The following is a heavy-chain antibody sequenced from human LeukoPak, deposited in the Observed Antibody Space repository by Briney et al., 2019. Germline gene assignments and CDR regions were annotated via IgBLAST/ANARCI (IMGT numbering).Heavy chain of an antibody. D-gene: IGHD4-23*01. CDR3: AGQKPPDYGGNLDY. Sequence: ASVKVSCKASGGTFSSYAISWVRQAPGQGLEWMGGIIPIFGTANHAQKFQGRVTITADESTSTAYMELSSLRSEDTAVYYCAGQKPPDYGGNLDYWGQGTLVTVSS. V-gene: IGHV1-69*13. CDR2: IIPIFGTA. J-gene: IGHJ4*02. CDR1: GGTFSSYA.